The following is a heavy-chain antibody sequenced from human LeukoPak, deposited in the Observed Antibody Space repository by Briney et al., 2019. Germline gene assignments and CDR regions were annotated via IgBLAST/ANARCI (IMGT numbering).Heavy chain of an antibody. CDR3: TKDEGSMIVRPFDY. CDR2: ISWNSGSI. CDR1: GFTFDDYA. Sequence: PGGSLRLSCAASGFTFDDYAMHWVRQAPGKGLGWVSGISWNSGSIGYADSVKGRFTISRDNAKNSLYLQMNSLRTEDTALYYCTKDEGSMIVRPFDYWGQGTLVTVSS. V-gene: IGHV3-9*01. D-gene: IGHD3-22*01. J-gene: IGHJ4*02.